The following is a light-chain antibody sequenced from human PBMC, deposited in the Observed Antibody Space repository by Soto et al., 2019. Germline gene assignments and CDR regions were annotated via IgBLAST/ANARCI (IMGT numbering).Light chain of an antibody. CDR3: QQTSAAPFT. CDR2: GAS. CDR1: RNINTY. V-gene: IGKV1-39*01. J-gene: IGKJ3*01. Sequence: DIQMAQSPSSLSASVGDTITITCRASRNINTYLNWYQQKPGKAPKLLIFGASNLQSGVPSRFSGSGSRTDFTLTINSLQPEDFATYCCQQTSAAPFTFGPGTKVDIK.